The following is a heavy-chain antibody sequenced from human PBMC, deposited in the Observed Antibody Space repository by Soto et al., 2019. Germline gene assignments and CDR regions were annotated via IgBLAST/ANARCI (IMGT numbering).Heavy chain of an antibody. D-gene: IGHD3-22*01. V-gene: IGHV4-61*01. CDR1: GGSVSSGSYY. Sequence: SETLSLTCTVSGGSVSSGSYYWSWIRQPPGKGLEWIGYIYYSGITNYNPSLKSRVTISVDTSKNQFSLKLSSVTAADTAVYYCARETRALGYYDSSGYSDYWGQGTLVTVSS. CDR2: IYYSGIT. CDR3: ARETRALGYYDSSGYSDY. J-gene: IGHJ4*02.